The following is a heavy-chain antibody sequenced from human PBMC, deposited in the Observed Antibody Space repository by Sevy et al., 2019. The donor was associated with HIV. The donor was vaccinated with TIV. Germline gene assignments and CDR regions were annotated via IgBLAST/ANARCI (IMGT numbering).Heavy chain of an antibody. CDR1: GGSITSGSHY. J-gene: IGHJ4*02. D-gene: IGHD2-8*01. V-gene: IGHV4-61*09. Sequence: SETLSLTCTVSGGSITSGSHYWSWIRQPAGKGLEGTGDIYTTGSNNYNPSLKSRVTTSVDTSKHQFSLRLSSVTAADTAVYYGARKNGLYYVDYWGQGTLVTVSS. CDR2: IYTTGSN. CDR3: ARKNGLYYVDY.